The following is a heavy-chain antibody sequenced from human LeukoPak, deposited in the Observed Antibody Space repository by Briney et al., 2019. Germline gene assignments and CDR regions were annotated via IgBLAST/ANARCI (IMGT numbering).Heavy chain of an antibody. D-gene: IGHD5-18*01. Sequence: SETLSLTCAVYGGSFSGYYWSWIRQPPGKGLGWIGEINHSGSTNYNPSLKSRVTISVDTSKNQFSLKLSSLTAADTAVYYCARDRYTYFDYWGQGTLVTVSS. CDR3: ARDRYTYFDY. CDR1: GGSFSGYY. V-gene: IGHV4-34*01. CDR2: INHSGST. J-gene: IGHJ4*02.